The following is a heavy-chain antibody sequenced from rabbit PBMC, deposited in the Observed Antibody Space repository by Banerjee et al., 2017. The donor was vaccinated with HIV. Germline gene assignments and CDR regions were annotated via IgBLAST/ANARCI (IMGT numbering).Heavy chain of an antibody. J-gene: IGHJ4*01. CDR3: ARDSTSVVYYFDL. CDR1: GLDFSSGHW. D-gene: IGHD1-1*01. Sequence: QSLEESGGDLVKPGASLALTCKASGLDFSSGHWICWVRQAPGKGLEWIAYINTGSGSAYYANWAKGRFTISKTSSTTVTLQMTSLTAADTATYFCARDSTSVVYYFDLWGPGTLVTV. V-gene: IGHV1S40*01. CDR2: INTGSGSA.